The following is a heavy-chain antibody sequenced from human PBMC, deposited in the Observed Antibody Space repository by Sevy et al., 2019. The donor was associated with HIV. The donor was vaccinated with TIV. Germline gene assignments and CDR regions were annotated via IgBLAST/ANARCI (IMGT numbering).Heavy chain of an antibody. CDR3: ASTDPVDTAMVTIGSFVY. CDR2: IYYSGST. D-gene: IGHD5-18*01. V-gene: IGHV4-30-4*02. CDR1: GGSISSGDYC. Sequence: SETLSLTCTVSGGSISSGDYCWSWIRQPPGKGLEWIGYIYYSGSTYYNPSLKSRVTISVDTSKNQFSLKLSSVTAADTAVYYCASTDPVDTAMVTIGSFVYWGQGTLVTVSS. J-gene: IGHJ4*02.